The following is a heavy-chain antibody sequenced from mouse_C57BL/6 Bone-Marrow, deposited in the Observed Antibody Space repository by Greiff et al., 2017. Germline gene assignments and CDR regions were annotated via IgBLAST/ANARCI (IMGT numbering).Heavy chain of an antibody. CDR3: ARGDYDVRGYAMDY. V-gene: IGHV1-69*01. Sequence: QVQLQQPGAELVMPGASVKLSCKASGYTFTSYWMHWVKQRPGQGLEWIGEIDPSDSYTNYNQKFKGKSTLTVDKSSSTAYMQLSSLTSEYSAVYYCARGDYDVRGYAMDYWGQGTSVTVSS. CDR2: IDPSDSYT. CDR1: GYTFTSYW. D-gene: IGHD2-4*01. J-gene: IGHJ4*01.